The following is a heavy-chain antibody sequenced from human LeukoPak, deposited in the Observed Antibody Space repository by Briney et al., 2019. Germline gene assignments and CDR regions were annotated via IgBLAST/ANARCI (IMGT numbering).Heavy chain of an antibody. V-gene: IGHV3-7*01. CDR3: ARGRGWVDH. D-gene: IGHD3-16*01. Sequence: GGSLRLSCAASGFTFSSYGMSWVRHAPGKGRVWVANIHDDGSVTNHVDSVKGRFTISRDDARNSVYLQFNNLRVEETALYYCARGRGWVDHWGQGTLVSVSS. J-gene: IGHJ4*02. CDR2: IHDDGSVT. CDR1: GFTFSSYG.